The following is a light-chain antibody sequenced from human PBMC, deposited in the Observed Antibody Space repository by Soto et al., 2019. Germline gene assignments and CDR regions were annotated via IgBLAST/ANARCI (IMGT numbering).Light chain of an antibody. CDR2: GVS. V-gene: IGKV3-15*01. J-gene: IGKJ5*01. Sequence: EIVITQSPTTPSVSPGERATLSFQARQSVSSKLAWFQQKPGQAPSLLIYGVSTRATGVPVRFSGSGSGTEFTLTISSLQSEDFALYFCQQYEKWPPSITFGQGTRLEIK. CDR3: QQYEKWPPSIT. CDR1: QSVSSK.